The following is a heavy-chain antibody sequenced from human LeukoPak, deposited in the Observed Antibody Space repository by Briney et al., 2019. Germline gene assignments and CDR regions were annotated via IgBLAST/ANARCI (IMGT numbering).Heavy chain of an antibody. Sequence: SETLSLTCTVSGGSISSGGYYWSWIRQPPGKGLEWIGYIYHSGSTYYNPSLKSRVTISVDTSKNQFSLKLSSVTAADTAVYYCARLSIAAAGPHFDYWGQGTLVTVSS. CDR1: GGSISSGGYY. J-gene: IGHJ4*02. D-gene: IGHD6-13*01. V-gene: IGHV4-30-2*01. CDR3: ARLSIAAAGPHFDY. CDR2: IYHSGST.